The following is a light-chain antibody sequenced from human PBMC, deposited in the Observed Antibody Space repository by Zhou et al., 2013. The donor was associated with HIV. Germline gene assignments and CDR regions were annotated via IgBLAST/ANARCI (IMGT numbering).Light chain of an antibody. CDR2: GAS. Sequence: DIQMTQSPSSVSASVGDTVTITCRASEDISSSLAWYQHAPGRGPKLLIYGASKLQGGVPSRFSGSGSGTDFTLTISSLQPDDFASYYCQQYDNYSWTFGQGTKV. V-gene: IGKV1-12*01. J-gene: IGKJ1*01. CDR3: QQYDNYSWT. CDR1: EDISSS.